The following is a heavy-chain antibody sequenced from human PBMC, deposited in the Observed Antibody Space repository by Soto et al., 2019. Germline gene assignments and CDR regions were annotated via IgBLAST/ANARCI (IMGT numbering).Heavy chain of an antibody. CDR3: ARDRPGSGPKDY. CDR2: IIPILGIA. V-gene: IGHV1-69*08. D-gene: IGHD6-6*01. Sequence: QVQLVQSGAEVKKPGSSVKVSCKASGGTFSSYTISWVRQAPGQGLEWMGRIIPILGIANYAQKFQGRVTITADKSTSTAYMELSSLRSEDTAVYYCARDRPGSGPKDYWGQGTLVTVSS. CDR1: GGTFSSYT. J-gene: IGHJ4*02.